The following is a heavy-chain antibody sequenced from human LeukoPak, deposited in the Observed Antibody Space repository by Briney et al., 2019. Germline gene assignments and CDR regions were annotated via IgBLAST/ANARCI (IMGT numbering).Heavy chain of an antibody. Sequence: PGGSLRLSCAASGFTFSSYAMGWVRQAPGKGLVWVSAITASGGNTYYADSVKGRFTISRDNAKNSLYLQMNSLRAEDTAVYYCARDVADWLSFYYYYMDVWGKGTTVTVSS. CDR1: GFTFSSYA. CDR2: ITASGGNT. J-gene: IGHJ6*03. CDR3: ARDVADWLSFYYYYMDV. V-gene: IGHV3-23*01. D-gene: IGHD3-9*01.